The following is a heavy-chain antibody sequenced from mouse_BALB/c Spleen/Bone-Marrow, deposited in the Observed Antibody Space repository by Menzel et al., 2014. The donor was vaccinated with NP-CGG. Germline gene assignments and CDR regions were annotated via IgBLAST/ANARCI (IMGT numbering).Heavy chain of an antibody. J-gene: IGHJ3*01. Sequence: EVQRVESGTVLARPGASVKMSCKASGYTFINYWMHWVKQRPGQGLEWIGAIYPGNSDTSYNQKFKAKAKLTAVTSTSTAYMELSSLTNEDSAVYYCTCFYYDYDGLGCFAYWGQGTLVTVSA. CDR2: IYPGNSDT. CDR3: TCFYYDYDGLGCFAY. V-gene: IGHV1-5*01. D-gene: IGHD2-4*01. CDR1: GYTFINYW.